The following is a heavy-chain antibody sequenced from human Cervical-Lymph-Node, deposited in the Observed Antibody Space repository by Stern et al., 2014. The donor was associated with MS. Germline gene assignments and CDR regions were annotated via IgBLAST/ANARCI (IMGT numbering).Heavy chain of an antibody. D-gene: IGHD1-7*01. V-gene: IGHV3-11*01. Sequence: VHLVESGGGLVKPGGSLRLSCAASGFTFSGYYLTWIRQAPGKGLGWVSYISSSGSMIYYADSVKGRFTISRDNAKNSLYLQMNSLRAEDTAVYYCVREVNWTYDYWGQGTQVTVSS. CDR1: GFTFSGYY. J-gene: IGHJ4*02. CDR2: ISSSGSMI. CDR3: VREVNWTYDY.